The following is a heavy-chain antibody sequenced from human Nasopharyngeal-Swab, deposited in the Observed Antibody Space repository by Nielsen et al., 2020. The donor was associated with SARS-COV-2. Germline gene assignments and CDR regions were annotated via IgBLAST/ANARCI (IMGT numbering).Heavy chain of an antibody. CDR1: GYTLTELS. CDR3: ATGPVRGVISGFDP. J-gene: IGHJ5*02. D-gene: IGHD3-10*01. Sequence: ASVKVSCKVSGYTLTELSMHWVRQAPGKGLEWMGGFDPEDGETIYAQKFQGRVTMTEDTSTDTAYMELSSLRSDDTAVYYCATGPVRGVISGFDPWGQGTLVTVSS. V-gene: IGHV1-24*01. CDR2: FDPEDGET.